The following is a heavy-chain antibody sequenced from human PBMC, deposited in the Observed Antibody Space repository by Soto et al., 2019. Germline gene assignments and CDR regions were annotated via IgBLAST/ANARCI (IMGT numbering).Heavy chain of an antibody. Sequence: QVQLVQSGAEVKKPGSSVKVSCTASGGTFSSYAISWVRQAPGQGLEWMGGIIPIFGTANYAQKFQGRVTITAEESTSTAYMELSRLRSEDTAVYYCARDRVVVVPAAITGSNWFDPWGQGTLVTVSS. CDR3: ARDRVVVVPAAITGSNWFDP. V-gene: IGHV1-69*01. CDR1: GGTFSSYA. CDR2: IIPIFGTA. J-gene: IGHJ5*02. D-gene: IGHD2-2*01.